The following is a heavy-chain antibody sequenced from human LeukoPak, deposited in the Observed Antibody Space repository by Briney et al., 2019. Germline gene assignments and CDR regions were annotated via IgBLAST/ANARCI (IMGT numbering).Heavy chain of an antibody. Sequence: GRSLRLSCAASGFTFSSYGMHWVRQAPGKGLEWVAVISYDGSNKYYADSVKGRFTISRDNSKNTLYLQMNSLRAEDTAVCYCAKPPWTGTPAFDIWGQGTMVTVSS. CDR1: GFTFSSYG. CDR2: ISYDGSNK. J-gene: IGHJ3*02. D-gene: IGHD1-1*01. V-gene: IGHV3-30*18. CDR3: AKPPWTGTPAFDI.